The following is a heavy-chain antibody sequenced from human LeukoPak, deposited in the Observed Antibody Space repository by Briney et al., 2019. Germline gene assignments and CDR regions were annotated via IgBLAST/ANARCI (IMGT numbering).Heavy chain of an antibody. CDR1: GYTFTSYG. J-gene: IGHJ4*02. CDR3: ARRTRGEDYGDYEPLDY. Sequence: ASVKVSCKASGYTFTSYGISWVRQAPGQGLEWMGWMNPNSGNTGYAQKFQGRVTMTRNTSISTAYMELSSLRSEDTAVYYCARRTRGEDYGDYEPLDYWGQGTLVTVSS. V-gene: IGHV1-8*02. CDR2: MNPNSGNT. D-gene: IGHD4-17*01.